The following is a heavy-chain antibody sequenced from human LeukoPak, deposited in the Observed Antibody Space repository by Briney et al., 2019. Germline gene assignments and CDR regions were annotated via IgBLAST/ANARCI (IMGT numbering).Heavy chain of an antibody. D-gene: IGHD6-13*01. CDR3: ASRGIAAAGPLFDY. CDR1: GGTFSSYA. CDR2: IIPIFGTA. Sequence: SVKVSCKASGGTFSSYAISWVRQAPGQGLEWMGRIIPIFGTANYAQKFQGRVTITTDESTSTDYMELSSLRSEDTAVYYCASRGIAAAGPLFDYWGQGTLVTVSS. V-gene: IGHV1-69*05. J-gene: IGHJ4*02.